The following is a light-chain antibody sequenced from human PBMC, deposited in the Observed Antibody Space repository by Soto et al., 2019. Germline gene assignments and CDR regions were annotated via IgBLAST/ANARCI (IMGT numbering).Light chain of an antibody. CDR1: MSSVDANQ. CDR3: SSYGGSNNLI. V-gene: IGLV1-51*01. J-gene: IGLJ2*01. CDR2: DND. Sequence: QSVLTQPPSMSAAPGQKVTISCTGTMSSVDANQVSWYQQFPGAVPKLLIFDNDKRPSGIPDRFSGSKSGNTASLIVSGLQAEDEADYYCSSYGGSNNLIFGGGTKVAVL.